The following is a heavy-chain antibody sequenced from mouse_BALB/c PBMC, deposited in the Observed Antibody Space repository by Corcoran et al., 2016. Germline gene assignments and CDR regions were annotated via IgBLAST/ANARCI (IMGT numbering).Heavy chain of an antibody. D-gene: IGHD2-10*02. J-gene: IGHJ3*01. V-gene: IGHV1S136*01. CDR2: INPYNDGT. CDR3: ARPYGNYPAWFAY. Sequence: EVQLQQSGPELVKPGASVKMSCKASGYTFTSYVMHWVKQKPGQGLEWIGYINPYNDGTKYNEKFKGKATLTSDKASSTAYMELSSLTAEDSAVYYGARPYGNYPAWFAYWGQGTLVTVSA. CDR1: GYTFTSYV.